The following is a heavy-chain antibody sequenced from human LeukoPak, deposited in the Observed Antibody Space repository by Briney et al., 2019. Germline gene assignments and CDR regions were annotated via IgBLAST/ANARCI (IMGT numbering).Heavy chain of an antibody. V-gene: IGHV3-7*04. J-gene: IGHJ4*02. CDR3: AREYSGYD. D-gene: IGHD5-12*01. CDR1: GFTFSRYA. Sequence: PGGSLRLSCAASGFTFSRYAMSWVRQAPGKGLEWVANIKQDGSEKYYVDSVKGRFTISRDNAKNSLYLQMNSLRAEDTAVYYCAREYSGYDWGQGTLVTVSS. CDR2: IKQDGSEK.